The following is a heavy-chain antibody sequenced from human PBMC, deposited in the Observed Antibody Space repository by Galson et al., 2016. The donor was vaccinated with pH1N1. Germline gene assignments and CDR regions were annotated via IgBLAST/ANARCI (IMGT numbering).Heavy chain of an antibody. CDR3: AREGITVLGVSV. Sequence: SLRLSCAASGFTFDDYGMSWVRQAPGKGLEWVSGSNWNGGSTVYADSVKGRFTISRDNAKNSVYLQMDSLRADDTGVYYCAREGITVLGVSVWGRGTTVIVSS. D-gene: IGHD3-3*01. CDR2: SNWNGGST. CDR1: GFTFDDYG. V-gene: IGHV3-20*04. J-gene: IGHJ6*02.